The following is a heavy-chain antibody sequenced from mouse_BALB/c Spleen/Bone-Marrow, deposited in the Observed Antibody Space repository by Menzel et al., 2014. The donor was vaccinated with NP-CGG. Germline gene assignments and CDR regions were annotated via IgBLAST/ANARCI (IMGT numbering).Heavy chain of an antibody. CDR2: IYPSDSYT. CDR1: GYTFTSYW. D-gene: IGHD1-1*01. V-gene: IGHV1-69*02. CDR3: TRSGYGSSSLDY. J-gene: IGHJ2*01. Sequence: VQLQQSGAELVRPGASEKLSCKASGYTFTSYWINWVKQRPGQGLEWIGNIYPSDSYTNYNQKFKDKATLTVDKSSSTAYMQLSSPTSEDSAVYYCTRSGYGSSSLDYWGQGTTLTVSS.